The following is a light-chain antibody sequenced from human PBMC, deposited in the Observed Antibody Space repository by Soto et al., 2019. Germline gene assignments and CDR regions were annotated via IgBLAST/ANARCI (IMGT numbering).Light chain of an antibody. CDR1: QSVSSN. CDR3: QQYNNWPF. J-gene: IGKJ4*01. CDR2: GAS. V-gene: IGKV3-15*01. Sequence: EIVMTQSPATLSVSPGERATPSCRASQSVSSNLAWYQQKPGQAPRLLIYGASTRATGIPARFSGSGSGTEFTLTINNLQSEDFAVYYCQQYNNWPFFGGGTKVEIK.